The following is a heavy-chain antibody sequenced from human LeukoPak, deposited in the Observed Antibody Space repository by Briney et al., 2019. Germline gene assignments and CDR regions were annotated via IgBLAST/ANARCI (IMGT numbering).Heavy chain of an antibody. CDR2: ISNSGSDK. V-gene: IGHV3-48*03. J-gene: IGHJ3*02. CDR1: GVPFSDHE. Sequence: GGSLRLSCAASGVPFSDHEMNWVRQAPGKGLEWVSYISNSGSDKYYPDSVRGRFTISRDNAKNSVYLQMNSLRAEDTAVYYCARRTSGAFAIWGQGTKVTVSS. CDR3: ARRTSGAFAI.